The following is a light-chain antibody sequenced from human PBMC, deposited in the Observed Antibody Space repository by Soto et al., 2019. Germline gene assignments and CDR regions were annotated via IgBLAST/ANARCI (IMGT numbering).Light chain of an antibody. CDR3: SSYTSSSTLEVV. CDR1: SSDVGGYNY. CDR2: DVS. V-gene: IGLV2-14*01. Sequence: QSALTQPASVSGSPGQSITISCTGTSSDVGGYNYVSWYQQHPGKAPKLMIYDVSNRPSGVSKRFSGSKSGNTASRTISGLQAEDEADYYCSSYTSSSTLEVVFGGGTKLTVL. J-gene: IGLJ2*01.